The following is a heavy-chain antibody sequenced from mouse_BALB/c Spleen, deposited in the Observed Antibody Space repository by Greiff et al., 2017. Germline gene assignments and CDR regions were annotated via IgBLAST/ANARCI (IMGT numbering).Heavy chain of an antibody. CDR3: ARNNYGNYEGAMDY. Sequence: VKLQESGPGLVQPSQSLSITCTVSGFSLTSYGVHWVRQSPGKGLEWLGVIWSGGSTDYNAAFISRLSISKDNSKSQVFFKMNSLQADDTAIYYCARNNYGNYEGAMDYWGQGTSVTVSS. D-gene: IGHD2-1*01. CDR1: GFSLTSYG. J-gene: IGHJ4*01. V-gene: IGHV2-4-1*01. CDR2: IWSGGST.